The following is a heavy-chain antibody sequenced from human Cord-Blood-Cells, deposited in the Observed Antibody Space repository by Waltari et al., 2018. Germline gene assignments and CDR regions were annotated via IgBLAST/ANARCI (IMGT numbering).Heavy chain of an antibody. CDR2: IYYSGST. J-gene: IGHJ4*02. CDR3: ARESVAAAGPFDY. Sequence: QLQLQESGPGLVKPSETLSLTCTVSGGSISSSSYYWGWTRQPPGKGLEWIGSIYYSGSTYYNPSLKSRVTISVDTSKNQFSLKLSSVTAADTAVYYCARESVAAAGPFDYWGQGTLVTVSS. CDR1: GGSISSSSYY. V-gene: IGHV4-39*07. D-gene: IGHD6-13*01.